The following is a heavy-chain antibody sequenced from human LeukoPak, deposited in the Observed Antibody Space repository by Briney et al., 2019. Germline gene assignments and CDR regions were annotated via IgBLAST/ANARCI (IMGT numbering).Heavy chain of an antibody. Sequence: GGSLRLSCAASGFTFSNAWMSWVRQAPGKGLEWVGRIKSKTDGGTTDYAAPVKGRFTISRDDSKNTLYLQMNSLKTEDTAVYYCTTARYCSGGSCYTPLYYFDYWGQGTLVTVSS. D-gene: IGHD2-15*01. CDR1: GFTFSNAW. J-gene: IGHJ4*02. CDR3: TTARYCSGGSCYTPLYYFDY. V-gene: IGHV3-15*01. CDR2: IKSKTDGGTT.